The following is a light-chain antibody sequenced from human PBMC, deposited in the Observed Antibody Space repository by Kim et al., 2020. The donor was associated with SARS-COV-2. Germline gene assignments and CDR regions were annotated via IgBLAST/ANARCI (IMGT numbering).Light chain of an antibody. CDR2: RNN. CDR3: AAWDDSLSVVV. V-gene: IGLV1-47*01. Sequence: QSVLTQPPSASGTPGQRVTISCSGSSSNIGSDYVYWYQQPPGTAPKLLIYRNNQRPSGVPDRFSGSKSGTSASLAISGLRSEDEAGYYCAAWDDSLSVVVFGGGTQLTVL. CDR1: SSNIGSDY. J-gene: IGLJ2*01.